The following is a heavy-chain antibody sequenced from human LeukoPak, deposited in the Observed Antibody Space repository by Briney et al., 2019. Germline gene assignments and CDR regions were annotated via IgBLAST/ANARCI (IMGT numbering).Heavy chain of an antibody. CDR2: INPNSGGT. CDR1: GYTFTGYY. J-gene: IGHJ5*02. D-gene: IGHD3-3*01. V-gene: IGHV1-2*02. CDR3: ARDVLVGQKITIFGVVIIPVGWFDP. Sequence: ASVKVSCKASGYTFTGYYMHWVRQAPGQGLEWMGWINPNSGGTNYAQKFQGRVTMTRDTSISTAYMELSRLRSDDTAVYYCARDVLVGQKITIFGVVIIPVGWFDPWGQGTLVTVSS.